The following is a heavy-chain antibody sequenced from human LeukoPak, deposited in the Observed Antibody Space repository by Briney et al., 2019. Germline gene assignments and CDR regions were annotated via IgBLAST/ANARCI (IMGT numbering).Heavy chain of an antibody. J-gene: IGHJ4*02. CDR2: IYTSGST. V-gene: IGHV4-4*07. Sequence: PSGTLSLTCTVSGGSISNYYWTWIRQPAGKGLEWIGRIYTSGSTNYNPSLKSRVTMSVDTSKNQFSLKLSSVTAADTAVYYCTTVLNYGSGSYLDSWGQGTLVTVSS. CDR3: TTVLNYGSGSYLDS. CDR1: GGSISNYY. D-gene: IGHD3-10*01.